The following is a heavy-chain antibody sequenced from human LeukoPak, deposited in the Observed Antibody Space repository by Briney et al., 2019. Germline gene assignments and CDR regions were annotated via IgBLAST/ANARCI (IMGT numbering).Heavy chain of an antibody. CDR2: ISSSGSTI. J-gene: IGHJ3*02. CDR1: GFTFNDYY. CDR3: ARDQAKGAVAAFDI. Sequence: GGSLRLSCAASGFTFNDYYMSWIRQAPGKGLEWVSYISSSGSTIYYADSVKGRFTISKDNAKNSLYLQMNSLRAEDTAVYYCARDQAKGAVAAFDIWGQGTMVTVSS. V-gene: IGHV3-11*01. D-gene: IGHD6-19*01.